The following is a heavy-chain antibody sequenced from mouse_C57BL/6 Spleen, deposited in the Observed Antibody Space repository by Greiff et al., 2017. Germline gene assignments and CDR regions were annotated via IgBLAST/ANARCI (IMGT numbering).Heavy chain of an antibody. CDR3: ARSHGSSYWYFDV. Sequence: LEESGAELVRPGTSVKVSCKASGYAFTNYLIEWVKQRPGQGLEWIGVINPGSGGTNYNEKFKGNATLTADKSSSTAYMQLSSLTSEDSAVYFCARSHGSSYWYFDVWGTGTTVTVSS. CDR1: GYAFTNYL. J-gene: IGHJ1*03. D-gene: IGHD1-1*01. V-gene: IGHV1-54*01. CDR2: INPGSGGT.